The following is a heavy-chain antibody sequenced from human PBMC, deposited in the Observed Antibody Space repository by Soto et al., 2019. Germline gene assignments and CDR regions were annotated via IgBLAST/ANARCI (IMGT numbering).Heavy chain of an antibody. CDR2: IYDSGST. Sequence: PSETLSLTCTISGGSINSGGYYWSWIRQRPGKGLEWIGYIYDSGSTFYSPSLKRRVTISVDTSKNQFSLNLYSVTAADTAVYYCASLDPGGTTWSRPSWGQGTLVTVSS. V-gene: IGHV4-31*03. CDR1: GGSINSGGYY. CDR3: ASLDPGGTTWSRPS. D-gene: IGHD1-7*01. J-gene: IGHJ4*02.